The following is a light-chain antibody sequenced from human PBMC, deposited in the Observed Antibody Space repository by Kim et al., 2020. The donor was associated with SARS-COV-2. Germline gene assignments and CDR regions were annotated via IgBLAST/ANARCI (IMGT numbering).Light chain of an antibody. CDR1: KLGDKY. V-gene: IGLV3-1*01. CDR3: QAWDSSTSVV. CDR2: QDT. Sequence: VPPGQTASITCSGDKLGDKYASWYQQKPGQSPVVVIYQDTKRPSGIPERFSGSNSGNTATLTISGTQAMDEADYYCQAWDSSTSVVFGGGTQLTVL. J-gene: IGLJ2*01.